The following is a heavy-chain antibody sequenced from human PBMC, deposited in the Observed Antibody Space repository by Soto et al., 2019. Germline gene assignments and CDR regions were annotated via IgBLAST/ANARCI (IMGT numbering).Heavy chain of an antibody. Sequence: SETLSLTCSVSGGSIGSYYWSWIRQPPGKGLEWIGYIYYSGSTNYNPSLKSRVTISVDTSKNQFSLKLSSVTAADTAVYYCARGGTVNWFDPWGQGTLVTVSS. CDR1: GGSIGSYY. V-gene: IGHV4-59*08. CDR3: ARGGTVNWFDP. J-gene: IGHJ5*02. D-gene: IGHD4-17*01. CDR2: IYYSGST.